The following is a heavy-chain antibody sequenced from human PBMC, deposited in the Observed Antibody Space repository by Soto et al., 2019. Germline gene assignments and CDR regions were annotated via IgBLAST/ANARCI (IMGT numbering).Heavy chain of an antibody. D-gene: IGHD6-13*01. CDR1: GYTLTELS. V-gene: IGHV1-24*01. Sequence: ASVKVSCKVSGYTLTELSMHWVRQAPGKGLEWMGGFDPEDGETIYAQKFQGRVTMTEDTSTDTAYMELSSLRSDDTAVYYCARSRVESSSWYLAWNSVDPWGQGTLVTVSS. J-gene: IGHJ5*02. CDR3: ARSRVESSSWYLAWNSVDP. CDR2: FDPEDGET.